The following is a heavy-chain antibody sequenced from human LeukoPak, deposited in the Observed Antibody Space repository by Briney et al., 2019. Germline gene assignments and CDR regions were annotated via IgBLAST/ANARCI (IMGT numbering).Heavy chain of an antibody. V-gene: IGHV3-33*01. CDR2: IWYDGSNK. Sequence: GGSLRLSCAASRFTFSSYGMHWVRQAPGKGLEWVAVIWYDGSNKYYADSVKGRFTISRDNSKNTLYLQMNSLRAEDTAVYYCARAPLVPAALYYFDYWGQGTLVTVSS. D-gene: IGHD2-2*01. CDR1: RFTFSSYG. J-gene: IGHJ4*02. CDR3: ARAPLVPAALYYFDY.